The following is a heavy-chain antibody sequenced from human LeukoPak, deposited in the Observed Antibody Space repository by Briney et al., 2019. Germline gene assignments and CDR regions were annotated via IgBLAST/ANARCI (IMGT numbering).Heavy chain of an antibody. CDR3: ARETILGIGFSD. CDR1: GFTLSSYW. J-gene: IGHJ4*02. CDR2: IDRDGGSI. Sequence: GGSLRLSCAASGFTLSSYWMDWVRQAPGKGLEGVSRIDRDGGSINYADSVKGRFTISRDNAKNTLYLQMNSLRAEDTAVYYCARETILGIGFSDWGQGALVTVSS. V-gene: IGHV3-74*01. D-gene: IGHD3-3*01.